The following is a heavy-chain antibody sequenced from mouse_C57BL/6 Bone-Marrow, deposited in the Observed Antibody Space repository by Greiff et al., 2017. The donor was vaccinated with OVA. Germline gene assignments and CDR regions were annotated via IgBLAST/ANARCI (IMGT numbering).Heavy chain of an antibody. Sequence: VMLVESGPELVKPGASVKISCKASGYAFSSSWMNWVKQRPGKGLEWIGRIYPGDGDTNYNGKFKGKATLTADKSSSTAYMQLSSLTSEDSAVYFCARHDYGSSYVFDYWGQGTTLTVSS. CDR2: IYPGDGDT. V-gene: IGHV1-82*01. D-gene: IGHD1-1*01. J-gene: IGHJ2*01. CDR3: ARHDYGSSYVFDY. CDR1: GYAFSSSW.